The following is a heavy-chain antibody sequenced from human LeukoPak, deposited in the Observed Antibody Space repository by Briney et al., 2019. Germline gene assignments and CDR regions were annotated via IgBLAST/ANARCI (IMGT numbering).Heavy chain of an antibody. CDR3: ARRSGYDIVDY. D-gene: IGHD5-12*01. CDR1: GGSISSSSYY. Sequence: SETLSLTCTVSGGSISSSSYYGGWIRQPPGKGLEWIGSVYYSGSTYYNPSLKSRVTISVDTSKHQFSLKLTSVTAADTAVYYCARRSGYDIVDYWGQGTLVTVSS. V-gene: IGHV4-39*01. CDR2: VYYSGST. J-gene: IGHJ4*02.